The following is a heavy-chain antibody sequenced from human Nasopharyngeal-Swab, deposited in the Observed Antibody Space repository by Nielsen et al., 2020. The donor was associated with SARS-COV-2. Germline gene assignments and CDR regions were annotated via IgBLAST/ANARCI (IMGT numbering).Heavy chain of an antibody. CDR3: ARGEDSGIYYYAY. V-gene: IGHV4-38-2*02. CDR2: IYHSGTT. J-gene: IGHJ4*02. D-gene: IGHD1-26*01. Sequence: SCTVSGYSISSGYYWGWIRQSPGKGLEWIGNIYHSGTTYYNPSLKSRVTISVDTSKNQFSLKVNSVTAADTAVYYCARGEDSGIYYYAYWGQGTLVTVSS. CDR1: GYSISSGYY.